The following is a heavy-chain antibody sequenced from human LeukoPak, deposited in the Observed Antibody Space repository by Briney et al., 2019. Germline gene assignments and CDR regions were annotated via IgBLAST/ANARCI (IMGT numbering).Heavy chain of an antibody. D-gene: IGHD3-10*01. CDR1: GYSFSDYS. Sequence: ASVKVSCKASGYSFSDYSMHWVRQAPGQGLEWMGRINSNSGDTMYAQNFQGRVTMTRDTSINTAYMELSGLTSDDTAVYYCARGGSGSGYLYYFDYWSQGTLVSVSS. CDR2: INSNSGDT. J-gene: IGHJ4*02. V-gene: IGHV1-2*06. CDR3: ARGGSGSGYLYYFDY.